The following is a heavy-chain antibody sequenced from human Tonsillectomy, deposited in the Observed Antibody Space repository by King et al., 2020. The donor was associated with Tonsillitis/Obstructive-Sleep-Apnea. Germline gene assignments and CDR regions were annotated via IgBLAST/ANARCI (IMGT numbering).Heavy chain of an antibody. CDR2: INHSGRP. J-gene: IGHJ5*02. CDR3: ARDEWPQGFDP. Sequence: VQLQQWGAGLLKPSETLSLTCAVYGGSFSGYYWNWIRQPPGKGLEGIGEINHSGRPNYNPSLKSRVTLSVDTSKNQFSLKGNSVTAADTAVYYCARDEWPQGFDPWGQGTLVTVS. CDR1: GGSFSGYY. D-gene: IGHD3-3*01. V-gene: IGHV4-34*01.